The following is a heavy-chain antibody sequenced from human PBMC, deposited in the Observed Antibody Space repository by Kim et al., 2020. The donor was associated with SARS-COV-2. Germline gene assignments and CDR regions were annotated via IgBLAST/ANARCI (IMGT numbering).Heavy chain of an antibody. V-gene: IGHV3-53*01. CDR3: ARGPLSRDRIRAYYYYGM. CDR2: IYSGSSS. J-gene: IGHJ6*01. D-gene: IGHD1-20*01. CDR1: GFTVSSNY. Sequence: GGSLRLSCAASGFTVSSNYMSWVRQAPGKGLEWVSAIYSGSSSYYAASVKGRFTISRDNSKNTLHLQLNSMRAEDTAVYYCARGPLSRDRIRAYYYYGM.